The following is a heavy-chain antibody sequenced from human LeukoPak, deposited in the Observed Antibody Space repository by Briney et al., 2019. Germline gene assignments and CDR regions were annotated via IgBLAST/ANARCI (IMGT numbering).Heavy chain of an antibody. V-gene: IGHV3-23*01. D-gene: IGHD6-13*01. J-gene: IGHJ4*02. CDR2: ISGSGGST. CDR1: GFTFSSYN. Sequence: GGSLRLSCAAFGFTFSSYNMNWVRQAPGKGLEWVSAISGSGGSTYYADSVKGRFTISRDNSKNTLYLQMNSLRAEDTAVYYCAQVYGSSWPANDYWGQGTLVTVSS. CDR3: AQVYGSSWPANDY.